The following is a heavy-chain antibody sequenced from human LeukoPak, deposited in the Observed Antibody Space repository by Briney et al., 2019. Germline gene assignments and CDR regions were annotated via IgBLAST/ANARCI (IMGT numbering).Heavy chain of an antibody. J-gene: IGHJ2*01. CDR3: AGSYGDYVEINWYFDL. CDR2: ISSSSSDT. V-gene: IGHV3-11*03. D-gene: IGHD4-17*01. CDR1: RFTFSDYY. Sequence: GGSLRLSCAASRFTFSDYYMSWIRQAPGKGLEWVSYISSSSSDTNYADSVKGRFTISRDNAKNSLYLQMNSLRGEDTAVYYCAGSYGDYVEINWYFDLWGRGTLVTVSS.